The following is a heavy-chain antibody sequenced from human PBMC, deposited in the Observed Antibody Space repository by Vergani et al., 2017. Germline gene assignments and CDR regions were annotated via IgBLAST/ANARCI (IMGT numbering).Heavy chain of an antibody. CDR3: ARDGGPVVPAASWFDP. CDR2: IYYSGST. V-gene: IGHV4-31*03. J-gene: IGHJ5*02. CDR1: GGSISSGGYY. Sequence: QVQLQESGPGLVKPSQTLSLTCTVSGGSISSGGYYWSWIRQHPGKGLEWIGYIYYSGSTYYNPSLKSRVTISVDTSKNQFSLKLSSVTAADTAVYYCARDGGPVVPAASWFDPWGQGTLVTVSS. D-gene: IGHD2-2*01.